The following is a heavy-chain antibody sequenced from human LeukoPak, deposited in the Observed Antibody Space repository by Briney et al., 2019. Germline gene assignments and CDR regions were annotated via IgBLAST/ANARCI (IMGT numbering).Heavy chain of an antibody. CDR1: GDTFTSYG. CDR3: ARDRRWRRDSKTPYYYCGMDV. D-gene: IGHD5-24*01. V-gene: IGHV1-18*01. J-gene: IGHJ6*02. Sequence: AAVTVSCTASGDTFTSYGINWVRQTPGQGLEWMGWISAYKGNTIYAQKLQRRVAITTDTSTRTVYRELRSLRSDDTAVYYCARDRRWRRDSKTPYYYCGMDVWGQGTTVTVS. CDR2: ISAYKGNT.